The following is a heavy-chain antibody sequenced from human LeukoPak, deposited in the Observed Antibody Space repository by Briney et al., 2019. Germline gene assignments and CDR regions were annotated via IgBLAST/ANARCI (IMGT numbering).Heavy chain of an antibody. V-gene: IGHV1-18*01. Sequence: GASVKVSCKASGYTFTSYGISWVRQAPGQGLEWMGWISAYNGNTNYAQKLQGRVTMTTDTSTSTAYMELRSLRSDDTAVYYCAKVGRPYYYGSGSYLYYFDYWGQGTLVTVSS. CDR3: AKVGRPYYYGSGSYLYYFDY. CDR1: GYTFTSYG. D-gene: IGHD3-10*01. J-gene: IGHJ4*02. CDR2: ISAYNGNT.